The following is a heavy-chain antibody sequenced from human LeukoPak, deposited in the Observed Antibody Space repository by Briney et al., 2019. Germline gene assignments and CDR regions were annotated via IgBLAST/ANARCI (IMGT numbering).Heavy chain of an antibody. Sequence: SETLSLTCAVYGGSFSGYYWSWIRQPPGKGLEWIGEINHSGSTNYNPSLKSRVTISVDTSKNQFSLKLSSVTAADTAVYYCARQKLQGVWGVMQWFDPWGQGTLVTVSS. V-gene: IGHV4-34*01. J-gene: IGHJ5*02. D-gene: IGHD3-10*01. CDR1: GGSFSGYY. CDR2: INHSGST. CDR3: ARQKLQGVWGVMQWFDP.